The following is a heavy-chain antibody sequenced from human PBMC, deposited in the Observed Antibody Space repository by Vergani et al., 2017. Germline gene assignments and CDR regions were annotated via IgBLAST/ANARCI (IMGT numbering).Heavy chain of an antibody. CDR1: GGPISSGGYY. D-gene: IGHD6-19*01. CDR3: ARDRTNPPGGWFGPGAFDI. V-gene: IGHV4-31*03. Sequence: QVQLQESGPGLVKPSQTLSLTCTVSGGPISSGGYYWSWIRQHPGKGLEWIGYIYYSGSTYYNPSLKSRVTISVDTSKNQFSLKLSSVTAADTAVYYCARDRTNPPGGWFGPGAFDIWGQGTMVTVSS. CDR2: IYYSGST. J-gene: IGHJ3*02.